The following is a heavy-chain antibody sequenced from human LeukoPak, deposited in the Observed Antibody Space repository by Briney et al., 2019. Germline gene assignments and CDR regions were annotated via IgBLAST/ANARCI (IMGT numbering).Heavy chain of an antibody. CDR3: ARRSSSSWDY. D-gene: IGHD6-13*01. V-gene: IGHV1-46*01. Sequence: ASVKVSCKASGYTFTSYYMHWVRQAPGQGLEWMGIINPSGGSTSYAQKFQGRVTMTTDTSTSTAYMELRSLRSDDTAVYYCARRSSSSWDYWGQGTLVTVSS. CDR2: INPSGGST. CDR1: GYTFTSYY. J-gene: IGHJ4*02.